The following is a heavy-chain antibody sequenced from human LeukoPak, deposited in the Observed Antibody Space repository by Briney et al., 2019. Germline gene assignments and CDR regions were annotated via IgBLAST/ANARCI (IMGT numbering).Heavy chain of an antibody. Sequence: ASVKVSCKASGYTFTSYAMNWVRQAPGQGLEWIGWINTNTGNPTYAQGFTGRFVFSLDTSVSTAYLQISSLKAEDTAVYYCARDEGYCSSTSCFLEDYWGQGTLVTVSS. CDR1: GYTFTSYA. CDR2: INTNTGNP. V-gene: IGHV7-4-1*02. CDR3: ARDEGYCSSTSCFLEDY. J-gene: IGHJ4*02. D-gene: IGHD2-2*01.